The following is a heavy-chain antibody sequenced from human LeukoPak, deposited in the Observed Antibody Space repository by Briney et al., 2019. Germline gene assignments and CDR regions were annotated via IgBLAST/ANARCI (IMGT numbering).Heavy chain of an antibody. V-gene: IGHV4-39*01. J-gene: IGHJ4*02. CDR1: GDSISSSSYY. CDR3: ARLQYYYDSNGYYGLYYFDY. CDR2: IYYSGST. Sequence: PSETLSLTCTVSGDSISSSSYYWGWIRQPPGKGLEWIGNIYYSGSTYYNPSLRSRLTISLDTSKNQFSLTLSSVTAADTAVYYCARLQYYYDSNGYYGLYYFDYWGQGTVVTVSS. D-gene: IGHD3-22*01.